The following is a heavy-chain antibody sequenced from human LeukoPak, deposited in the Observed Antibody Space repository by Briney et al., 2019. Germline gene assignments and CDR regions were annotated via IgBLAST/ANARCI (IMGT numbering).Heavy chain of an antibody. J-gene: IGHJ4*02. Sequence: SGGSLRLSCAASGFTFSSYAMSWVRQAPGKGLEWVSAISGSGGSTYYADSVKGRFTISRDNSKNTLYLQMNSLRAEDTAVYYCAKDDGGSSYFDYWGQGTLVTVSS. CDR3: AKDDGGSSYFDY. V-gene: IGHV3-23*01. CDR1: GFTFSSYA. D-gene: IGHD1-26*01. CDR2: ISGSGGST.